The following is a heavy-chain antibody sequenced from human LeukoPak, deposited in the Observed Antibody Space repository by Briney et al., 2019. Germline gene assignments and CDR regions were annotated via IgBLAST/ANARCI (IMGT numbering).Heavy chain of an antibody. J-gene: IGHJ4*02. CDR3: AKDRPEAYCGGDCYVFDY. CDR2: ISGSGGST. Sequence: GGSLRLSCAASGFTFSSYAMSWVRQAPGEGREWVSAISGSGGSTYYADSVKGRFTISRDNSKNTLYLQMNSLRAEDTAVYYCAKDRPEAYCGGDCYVFDYWGQGTLVTVSS. V-gene: IGHV3-23*01. CDR1: GFTFSSYA. D-gene: IGHD2-21*02.